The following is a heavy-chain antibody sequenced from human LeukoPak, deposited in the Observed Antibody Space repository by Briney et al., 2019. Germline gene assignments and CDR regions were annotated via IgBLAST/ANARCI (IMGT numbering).Heavy chain of an antibody. J-gene: IGHJ4*02. CDR3: ARYGDFDRTFDY. D-gene: IGHD4-17*01. CDR2: IYTSGST. Sequence: SQTLSLTCTVSGGSISSGSYYWSWIRQPAGKGLEWIGRIYTSGSTNYNPSLKSRVTISVDTSKNQFSLKLSSVTAADTAVYYCARYGDFDRTFDYWGQGTLVTVSS. V-gene: IGHV4-61*02. CDR1: GGSISSGSYY.